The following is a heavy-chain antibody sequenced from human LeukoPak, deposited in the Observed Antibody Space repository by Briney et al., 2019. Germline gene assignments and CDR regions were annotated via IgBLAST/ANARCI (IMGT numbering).Heavy chain of an antibody. D-gene: IGHD2-2*01. V-gene: IGHV3-33*08. Sequence: GGSLRLSCAASGFTFSSYGMHWVRQAPGKGLEWVAVIWYDGSNKYYADSVKGRFTISRDNSKNTLYLQMNSLRAEDTAVYYCARAPAIDAFDIWGQGTMVTVSS. CDR1: GFTFSSYG. CDR3: ARAPAIDAFDI. CDR2: IWYDGSNK. J-gene: IGHJ3*02.